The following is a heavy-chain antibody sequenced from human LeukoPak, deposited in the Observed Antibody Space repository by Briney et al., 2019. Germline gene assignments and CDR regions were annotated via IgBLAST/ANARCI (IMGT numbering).Heavy chain of an antibody. CDR3: AKDRGYSYGYFDY. D-gene: IGHD5-18*01. J-gene: IGHJ4*02. CDR2: ILYDGSNK. CDR1: GFTFGTYG. Sequence: GRSLRLSCAASGFTFGTYGMYRVRQAPGKGLEWVAVILYDGSNKYYTDSVKGRFTISRDNSKNTLYLQMDSLRAEDTAVYYCAKDRGYSYGYFDYWGQGTLVTVSS. V-gene: IGHV3-30*18.